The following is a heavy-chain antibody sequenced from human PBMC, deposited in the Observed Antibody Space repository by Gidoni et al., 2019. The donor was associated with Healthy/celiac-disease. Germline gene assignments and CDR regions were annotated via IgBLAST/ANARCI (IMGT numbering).Heavy chain of an antibody. V-gene: IGHV4-59*01. J-gene: IGHJ5*02. CDR2: IYYSGST. D-gene: IGHD6-13*01. CDR3: ARGGSSWPQNEGWFDP. Sequence: QPPGKGLEWIGYIYYSGSTNYNPSLKSRVTISVDTSKNQFSLKLSSVTAADTAVYYCARGGSSWPQNEGWFDPWGQGTLVTVSS.